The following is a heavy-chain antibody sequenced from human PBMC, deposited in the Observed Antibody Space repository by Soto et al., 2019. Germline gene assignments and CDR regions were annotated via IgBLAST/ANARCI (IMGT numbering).Heavy chain of an antibody. V-gene: IGHV1-18*01. CDR3: ARDSPNYDFWSGYSPDWFDP. CDR1: GYTFTSYG. D-gene: IGHD3-3*01. CDR2: ISAYNGNT. J-gene: IGHJ5*02. Sequence: GASVKVSCKASGYTFTSYGISWVRQAPGQGLEWMGWISAYNGNTNYAQKLQGRVTMTTDTSTSTAYMELRSLRSDDTAVYYCARDSPNYDFWSGYSPDWFDPWGQGTLVTVSS.